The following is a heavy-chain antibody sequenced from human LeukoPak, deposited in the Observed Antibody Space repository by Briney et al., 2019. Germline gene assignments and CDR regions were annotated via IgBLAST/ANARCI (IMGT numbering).Heavy chain of an antibody. Sequence: ASVKVSCKASGGTFSSYAISWVRQAPGQGLEWMGRIIPILGIANYAQKFQGRVTITADRSTSTAYMELSSLRSEDTAVYYCARGTLNSLLNGYWGQGTLVTVSS. CDR1: GGTFSSYA. D-gene: IGHD1-14*01. CDR3: ARGTLNSLLNGY. V-gene: IGHV1-69*04. CDR2: IIPILGIA. J-gene: IGHJ4*02.